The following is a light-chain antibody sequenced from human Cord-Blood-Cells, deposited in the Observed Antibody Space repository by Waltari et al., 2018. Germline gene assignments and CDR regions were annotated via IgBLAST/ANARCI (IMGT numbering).Light chain of an antibody. J-gene: IGKJ1*01. Sequence: DIVMTQSPASLAVSLGERATINCKSSQSVLYRSNNKNYLAWYQQKPGQPPKLLIYWASTRESGVPDRFSGSGSGTDFTLTISSLQAEDVAVYYCQQYYSTPQTFGQGTKVEIK. V-gene: IGKV4-1*01. CDR3: QQYYSTPQT. CDR1: QSVLYRSNNKNY. CDR2: WAS.